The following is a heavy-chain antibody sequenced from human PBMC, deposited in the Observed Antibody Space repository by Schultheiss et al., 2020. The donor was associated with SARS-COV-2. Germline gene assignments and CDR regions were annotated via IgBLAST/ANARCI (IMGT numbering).Heavy chain of an antibody. D-gene: IGHD6-13*01. CDR2: ISAYNGNT. CDR1: GYTFINYG. Sequence: ASVKVSCKASGYTFINYGISWVRQAPGQGLEWMGWISAYNGNTNYAQKLQGRVTMTTDTSTSTAYMELSSLRSEDTAVYYCARDLYSSRNGPIAAAVLAPNGMDVWGQGTTVTVSS. V-gene: IGHV1-18*01. CDR3: ARDLYSSRNGPIAAAVLAPNGMDV. J-gene: IGHJ6*02.